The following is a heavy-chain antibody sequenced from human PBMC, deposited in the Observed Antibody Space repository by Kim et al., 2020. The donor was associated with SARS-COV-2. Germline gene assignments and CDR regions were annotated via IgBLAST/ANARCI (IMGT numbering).Heavy chain of an antibody. J-gene: IGHJ5*02. D-gene: IGHD3-3*01. CDR1: GGTFSSYA. Sequence: SVKVSCKASGGTFSSYAISWVRQAPGQGLEWMGGIIPIFGTANYAQKFQGRVTITADESTSTAYMELSSLRSEDTAVYYCARALSNTIFGVINWFDPWGQGTLVTVSS. CDR3: ARALSNTIFGVINWFDP. V-gene: IGHV1-69*13. CDR2: IIPIFGTA.